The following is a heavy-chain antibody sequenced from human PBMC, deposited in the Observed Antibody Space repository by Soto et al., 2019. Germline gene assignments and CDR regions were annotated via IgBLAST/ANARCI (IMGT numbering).Heavy chain of an antibody. V-gene: IGHV1-69*12. Sequence: QVQLVQSGAEVKKPGSSVKVSCKASGGTFSSYAISWVRQAPGQGLEWMGGIIPIFGTANYAQKFQGRVTITADESTSTAYSELSSLRSEDTAVYFCARHVPAAGYYSGMDVWGQGTTVTVSS. CDR3: ARHVPAAGYYSGMDV. CDR1: GGTFSSYA. D-gene: IGHD2-2*01. CDR2: IIPIFGTA. J-gene: IGHJ6*02.